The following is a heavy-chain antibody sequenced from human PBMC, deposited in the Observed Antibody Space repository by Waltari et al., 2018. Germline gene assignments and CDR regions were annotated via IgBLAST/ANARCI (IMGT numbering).Heavy chain of an antibody. Sequence: QLQLQESGSGLVKPSQTLSLTCAVSGGSISSGGYSWSWIRQPPGKGLEWIGYIYHNGSTYYHPSLKIRVTISVDRSKSQFSLKLSSVTAADTAVYYCARGGVGATTYYYYMDVWGKGTTVTISS. J-gene: IGHJ6*03. CDR1: GGSISSGGYS. D-gene: IGHD1-26*01. V-gene: IGHV4-30-2*01. CDR2: IYHNGST. CDR3: ARGGVGATTYYYYMDV.